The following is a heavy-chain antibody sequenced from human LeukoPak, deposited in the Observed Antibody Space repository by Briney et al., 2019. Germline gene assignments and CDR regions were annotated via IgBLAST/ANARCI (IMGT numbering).Heavy chain of an antibody. CDR1: GGSISSYY. J-gene: IGHJ4*02. D-gene: IGHD3-10*01. CDR2: IYYSGST. Sequence: SETLSLTCTVSGGSISSYYWSWIRQPPGKGLEWIGYIYYSGSTNYNPSLKSRVTISVDTSKNQFSLKLCSVTAADTALYSCARGPGMVRGVRFDYWGQGTLVTVSS. V-gene: IGHV4-59*01. CDR3: ARGPGMVRGVRFDY.